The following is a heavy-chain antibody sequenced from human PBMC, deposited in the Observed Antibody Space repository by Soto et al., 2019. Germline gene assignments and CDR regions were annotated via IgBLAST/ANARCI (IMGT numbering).Heavy chain of an antibody. V-gene: IGHV3-21*06. CDR3: AREGVHNYTEYYFDY. J-gene: IGHJ4*02. D-gene: IGHD3-10*01. Sequence: EVQLVESGGGLVNPGGSLRLSCAASGFTFSYYPLHWVRRAPGKGLEWVSSISGVRDYIRYADSVKGRFAISRDNAKTTLYLQMNSLTAEDTAVYYCAREGVHNYTEYYFDYWGQGTLVTVSS. CDR1: GFTFSYYP. CDR2: ISGVRDYI.